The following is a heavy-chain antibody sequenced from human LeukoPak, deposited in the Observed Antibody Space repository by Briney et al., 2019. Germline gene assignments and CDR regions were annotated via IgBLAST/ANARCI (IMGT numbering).Heavy chain of an antibody. CDR1: GFTFNNYD. Sequence: GGSLRLSCAASGFTFNNYDMHWDRQVSGKGLEWVSHIGTTGDTHYSGSVKGRFTISRENGKSSLYLQMNSLRAGDTAMYYCTRDRRADYGGNDDAFDIWGQGTMVTVSS. V-gene: IGHV3-13*01. CDR3: TRDRRADYGGNDDAFDI. D-gene: IGHD4-23*01. CDR2: IGTTGDT. J-gene: IGHJ3*02.